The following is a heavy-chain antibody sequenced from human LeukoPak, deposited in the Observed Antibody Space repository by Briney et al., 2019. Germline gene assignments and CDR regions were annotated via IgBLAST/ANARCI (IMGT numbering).Heavy chain of an antibody. Sequence: GGSLRLSCAASGFTFSNAWMSWVRQAPGKGLEWVGRIKSKTDGGTTEYAAPVKGRFTISRDDSKNTLNLQMNSLKTEDTAVYYCTTVLTNDYYYMDVWGKGTTVTVSS. CDR2: IKSKTDGGTT. CDR3: TTVLTNDYYYMDV. V-gene: IGHV3-15*01. J-gene: IGHJ6*03. D-gene: IGHD2-21*02. CDR1: GFTFSNAW.